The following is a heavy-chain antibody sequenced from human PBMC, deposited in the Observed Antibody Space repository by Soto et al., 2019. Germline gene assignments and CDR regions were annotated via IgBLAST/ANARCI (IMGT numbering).Heavy chain of an antibody. CDR3: ASRERVDAFDV. Sequence: QVQLVQSGAEVKKPGSSVKVSCKASGGTFSSYGITWVRQAPGQGLEWMGGFVPIFGSINLAQKFRGRLTITPDKSTSTVYMELSSLTSEDTAVYYCASRERVDAFDVWGQGTMVTVSS. D-gene: IGHD1-26*01. J-gene: IGHJ3*01. V-gene: IGHV1-69*06. CDR2: FVPIFGSI. CDR1: GGTFSSYG.